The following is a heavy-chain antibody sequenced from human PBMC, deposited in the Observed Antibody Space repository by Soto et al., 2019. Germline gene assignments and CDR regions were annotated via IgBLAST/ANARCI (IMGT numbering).Heavy chain of an antibody. J-gene: IGHJ4*02. V-gene: IGHV3-30*18. CDR2: ISYDGSNK. CDR1: GFTFSSYG. Sequence: QVQMVESGGGVVQPGRSLRLSCAASGFTFSSYGMHCVRQAPGKGLEWVAVISYDGSNKYYADSVKGRFTISRDNSKNTLYLQMNSLRAEDTAVYYCAKTQLLWFGELDYWGQGTLVTVSS. D-gene: IGHD3-10*01. CDR3: AKTQLLWFGELDY.